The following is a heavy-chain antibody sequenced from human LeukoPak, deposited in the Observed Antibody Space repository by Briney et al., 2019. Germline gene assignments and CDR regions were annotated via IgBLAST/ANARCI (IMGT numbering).Heavy chain of an antibody. CDR2: ISYSGTT. Sequence: SETLSLTCAVSDYSIRIGYYWGWIRQPPGKGLESIGSISYSGTTYYNPSLKSRVTISLGTSNNQFSLKLASVTAADTAVYYCVASSGSYDSSGYYPSWFDPWGQGTLVTVSS. D-gene: IGHD3-22*01. V-gene: IGHV4-38-2*01. CDR1: DYSIRIGYY. CDR3: VASSGSYDSSGYYPSWFDP. J-gene: IGHJ5*02.